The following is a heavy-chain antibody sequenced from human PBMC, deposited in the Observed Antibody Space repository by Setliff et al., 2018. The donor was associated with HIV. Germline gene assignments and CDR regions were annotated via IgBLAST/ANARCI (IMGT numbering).Heavy chain of an antibody. CDR2: IVGGASST. Sequence: GGSLRLSCVASGFTFINYAMSWVRQAPGKGLEWVSAIVGGASSTVYADSVKGRFTISRDNAKNSLYLQMNSLRAEDTAVYYCARVSELLAYYMDVWGKGTTVTVS. J-gene: IGHJ6*03. CDR1: GFTFINYA. V-gene: IGHV3-23*01. CDR3: ARVSELLAYYMDV. D-gene: IGHD1-26*01.